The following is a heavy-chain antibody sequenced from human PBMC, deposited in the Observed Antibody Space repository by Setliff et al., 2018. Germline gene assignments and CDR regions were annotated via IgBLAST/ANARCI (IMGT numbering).Heavy chain of an antibody. CDR3: ARWVAAAGIHNYFDY. CDR1: GGSLRGNAIF. D-gene: IGHD6-13*01. CDR2: IYYTGDP. V-gene: IGHV4-39*07. J-gene: IGHJ4*02. Sequence: PSETLSLTCTVSGGSLRGNAIFWGWIRQPPGKGLEWIGSIYYTGDPYYNPSLRSRVAISLDTSKNQFSLRLSSVTAADTAVYYCARWVAAAGIHNYFDYWGQGTLVTVSS.